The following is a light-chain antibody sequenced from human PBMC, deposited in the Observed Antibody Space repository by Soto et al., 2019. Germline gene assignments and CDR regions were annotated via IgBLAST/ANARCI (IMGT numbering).Light chain of an antibody. CDR3: QAFDSTLSGWV. CDR2: GNF. V-gene: IGLV1-40*01. Sequence: QSVLTQSPSVSGAPGQRVTISCTGSSSNIGADYDVHWYQHLPGAAPKLLIFGNFNRPSGVPDRFSGSKSVASAFLGITGLQAEDEADYYCQAFDSTLSGWVFGGGTRLTVL. CDR1: SSNIGADYD. J-gene: IGLJ3*02.